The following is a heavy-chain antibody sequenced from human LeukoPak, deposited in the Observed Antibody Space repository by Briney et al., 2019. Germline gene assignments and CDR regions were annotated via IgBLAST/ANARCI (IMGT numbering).Heavy chain of an antibody. V-gene: IGHV1-2*02. CDR2: INPNSGGT. CDR1: GYTFTGYY. CDR3: ARGVVDTAIGTDY. J-gene: IGHJ4*02. D-gene: IGHD5-18*01. Sequence: ASVKVSCKASGYTFTGYYMHWVRQVPGQGLEWMGWINPNSGGTNYAQKFQGRVTVTRDTSISTAYMELSRLRSDDTAVYYCARGVVDTAIGTDYWGQGTLVTVSS.